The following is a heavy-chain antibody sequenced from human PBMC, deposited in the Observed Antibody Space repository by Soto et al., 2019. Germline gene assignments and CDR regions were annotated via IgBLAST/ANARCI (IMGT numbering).Heavy chain of an antibody. CDR2: IWYDGSNK. Sequence: GGSLRLSCAASGFTFSSYGMHWVRQAPGKGLEWVAVIWYDGSNKYYADSVKGRFTISRDNSKNTLYLQMNSLRAEDTAVYYCARDKGDYGDSRNDAFDIWGQGTMVTVSS. D-gene: IGHD4-17*01. CDR1: GFTFSSYG. V-gene: IGHV3-33*01. J-gene: IGHJ3*02. CDR3: ARDKGDYGDSRNDAFDI.